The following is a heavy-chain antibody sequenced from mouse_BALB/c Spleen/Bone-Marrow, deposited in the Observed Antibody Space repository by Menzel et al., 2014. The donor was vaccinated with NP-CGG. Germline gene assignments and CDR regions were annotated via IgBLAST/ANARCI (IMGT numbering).Heavy chain of an antibody. CDR1: GFNIKDTY. J-gene: IGHJ4*01. D-gene: IGHD2-4*01. CDR3: AKYGGLRYAMDY. CDR2: IDPANGNT. V-gene: IGHV14-3*02. Sequence: VQLKESGAEPVKPGASVKLSCTASGFNIKDTYMHWVKQRPEQGLEWIGRIDPANGNTKYDPKFQGKATITADTSSYTAYLRLSSLTSEDTAVYYCAKYGGLRYAMDYWGQGTSVTVSS.